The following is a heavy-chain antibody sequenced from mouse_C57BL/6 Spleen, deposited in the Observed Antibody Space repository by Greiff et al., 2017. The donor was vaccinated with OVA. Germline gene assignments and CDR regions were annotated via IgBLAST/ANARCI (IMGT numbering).Heavy chain of an antibody. Sequence: DAGGGLVQPNGSLKLSCAASGFTFNTYAMHWVRQAPGKGLEWVARIRSNSSNYATYYADSVKDRFTISRDDSQSMLYLQMNNLKTEETAMYICVGDGLYGYDLYALDYWGQGTSVTVSS. V-gene: IGHV10-3*01. J-gene: IGHJ4*01. CDR2: IRSNSSNYAT. CDR1: GFTFNTYA. D-gene: IGHD2-2*01. CDR3: VGDGLYGYDLYALDY.